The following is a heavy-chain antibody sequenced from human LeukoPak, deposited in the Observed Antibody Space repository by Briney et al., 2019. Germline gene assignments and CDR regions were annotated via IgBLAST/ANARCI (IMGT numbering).Heavy chain of an antibody. Sequence: GGSLRLSCAASGFTFCSYSMNWVRQAPGKGLEWVSSISSSSSYIYYADSVKGRFTISRDNAKNSLYLQMNSLRAEDTAVYYCATDNGVGSASSSVVLFDYWGQGTLVTVSS. CDR2: ISSSSSYI. CDR1: GFTFCSYS. D-gene: IGHD6-6*01. CDR3: ATDNGVGSASSSVVLFDY. J-gene: IGHJ4*02. V-gene: IGHV3-21*01.